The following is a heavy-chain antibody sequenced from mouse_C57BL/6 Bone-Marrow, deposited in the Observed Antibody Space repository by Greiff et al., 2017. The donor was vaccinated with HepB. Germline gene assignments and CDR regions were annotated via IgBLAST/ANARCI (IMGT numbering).Heavy chain of an antibody. V-gene: IGHV3-1*01. CDR3: ARGYYGSSHWYFDV. D-gene: IGHD1-1*01. CDR1: GYSITSGYD. CDR2: ISYSGST. J-gene: IGHJ1*03. Sequence: EVKLEESGPGMVKPSQSLSLTCTVTGYSITSGYDWHWIRHFPGNKLEWMGYISYSGSTNYNPFLKSRISITHDTSKNHFFLKLNSVTTEDTATYYCARGYYGSSHWYFDVWGTGTTVTVSS.